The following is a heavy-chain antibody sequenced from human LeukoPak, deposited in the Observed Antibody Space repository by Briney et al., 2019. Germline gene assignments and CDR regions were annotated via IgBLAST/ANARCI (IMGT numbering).Heavy chain of an antibody. Sequence: SETLSLTCTVSGGSISSSGYYWGWVRQPPGKGLEWIGSIYYSGSTYYNPSLKSRVTISVDPSKNQFSPKLRSVTAADTTVYYCARLSVSSWISDYWGQGTLVTVSS. J-gene: IGHJ4*02. V-gene: IGHV4-39*01. CDR2: IYYSGST. D-gene: IGHD6-13*01. CDR3: ARLSVSSWISDY. CDR1: GGSISSSGYY.